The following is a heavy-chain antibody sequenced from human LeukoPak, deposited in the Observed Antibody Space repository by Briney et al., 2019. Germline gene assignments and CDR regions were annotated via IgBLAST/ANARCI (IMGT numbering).Heavy chain of an antibody. D-gene: IGHD3-10*01. V-gene: IGHV1-69*05. Sequence: GSSVKVSCKASGGTFSSYAISWVRQAPGQGLEWMGRIIPIFGTANYAQKFQGRVTITTDESTSTAYMELSSLRSEDTAVYYCASGPMVRGVVRYYYYTDVWGRGTTVTVSS. CDR3: ASGPMVRGVVRYYYYTDV. CDR1: GGTFSSYA. J-gene: IGHJ6*03. CDR2: IIPIFGTA.